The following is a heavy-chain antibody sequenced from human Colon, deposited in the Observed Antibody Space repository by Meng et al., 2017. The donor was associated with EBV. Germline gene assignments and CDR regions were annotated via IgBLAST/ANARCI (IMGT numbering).Heavy chain of an antibody. V-gene: IGHV4-34*12. CDR3: ARRPTGVDY. CDR2: IIHGGSP. J-gene: IGHJ4*02. Sequence: QWQLQRWGAGLLKPSETLSLTVAVNGGSLRGAYWNWIRQPPGKGLEWIGEIIHGGSPSYNPSLKSRVTISIDTSKNQLSLMLSSVTAADTAVYYCARRPTGVDYWGQGTLVTVSS. D-gene: IGHD2-8*02. CDR1: GGSLRGAY.